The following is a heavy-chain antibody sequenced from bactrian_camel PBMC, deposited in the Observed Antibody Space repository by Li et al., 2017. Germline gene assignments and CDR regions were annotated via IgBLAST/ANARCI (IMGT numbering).Heavy chain of an antibody. J-gene: IGHJ4*01. CDR1: GSIDGTNC. D-gene: IGHD2*01. Sequence: HVQLVESGGGSVQAGGSLRLSCEVSGSIDGTNCIGWFRQYPGKEREGVAAIYLGGGVPYYTDSVKGRFTIARDDGVNAIYLQMNSLKLEDTAVYYCAAFCSGGYWSFKYWGQGTQVTVS. CDR3: AAFCSGGYWSFKY. V-gene: IGHV3S54*01. CDR2: IYLGGGVP.